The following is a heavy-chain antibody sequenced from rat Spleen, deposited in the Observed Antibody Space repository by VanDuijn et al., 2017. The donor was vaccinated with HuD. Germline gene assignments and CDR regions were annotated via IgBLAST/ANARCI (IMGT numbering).Heavy chain of an antibody. CDR1: GFTFSNYG. J-gene: IGHJ4*01. CDR3: GKDMNYYSTYPFYVMCD. D-gene: IGHD1-2*01. Sequence: EVQLVESGGGLVQPGRSLKLSCAASGFTFSNYGMHWIRQAPTKGLEWVASISPSGGSTYYRDSVKGRFTISRNNAENTVYLQMNSLRSEDTATYYCGKDMNYYSTYPFYVMCDWGQGASVTVSS. V-gene: IGHV5-19*01. CDR2: ISPSGGST.